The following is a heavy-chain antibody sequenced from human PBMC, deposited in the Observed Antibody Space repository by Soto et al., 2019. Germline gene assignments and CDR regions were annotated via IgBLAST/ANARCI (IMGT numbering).Heavy chain of an antibody. D-gene: IGHD2-21*01. V-gene: IGHV3-33*01. CDR1: GFTFSSYG. CDR3: ARERHKSGMDV. CDR2: IWYDGSNK. J-gene: IGHJ6*02. Sequence: GGSLRLSCAASGFTFSSYGMHWVRQAPGKGLEWVAVIWYDGSNKYYADSVKGRFTISRDNSKNTLYLQMNSLRAEDTAVYYCARERHKSGMDVWGQETTVTVSS.